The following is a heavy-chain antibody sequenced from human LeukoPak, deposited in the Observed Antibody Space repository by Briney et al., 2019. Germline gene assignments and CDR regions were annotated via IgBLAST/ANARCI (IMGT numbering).Heavy chain of an antibody. V-gene: IGHV3-48*01. CDR3: ARVGITADV. J-gene: IGHJ6*04. Sequence: GGSLRLSCAASGFTFSSYSMNWVRQAPGKGLEWVSYISSSSSTIYYADSVKDRFTISRDNAKNSLYLQMNSLRAEDTAVYYSARVGITADVWGKGTTVTVSS. CDR1: GFTFSSYS. D-gene: IGHD3-10*01. CDR2: ISSSSSTI.